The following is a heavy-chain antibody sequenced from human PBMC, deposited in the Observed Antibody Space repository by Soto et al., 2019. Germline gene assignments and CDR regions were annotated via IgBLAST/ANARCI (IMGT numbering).Heavy chain of an antibody. Sequence: LSLTCTVSGGSIRSYYWSWIRQPPGKGLEWIGYIYYSGSTDYNPSLKSRVTISVDTSKNQFSLKLRSVTAADTAVYYCARDSYNFDDWGQGILVTVSS. CDR3: ARDSYNFDD. CDR1: GGSIRSYY. D-gene: IGHD5-18*01. V-gene: IGHV4-59*01. CDR2: IYYSGST. J-gene: IGHJ4*02.